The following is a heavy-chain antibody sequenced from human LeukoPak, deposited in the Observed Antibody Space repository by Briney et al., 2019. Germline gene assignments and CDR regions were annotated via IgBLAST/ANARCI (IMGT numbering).Heavy chain of an antibody. V-gene: IGHV3-11*01. J-gene: IGHJ6*02. CDR2: ISRSVGVI. D-gene: IGHD6-13*01. CDR3: ARHGYSSSWPYYYYAMDV. Sequence: GGSLRLSCAASGFTFRDYYMSWIRQAPGEGLEWVSYISRSVGVIYNADSVKGRFIISRDNAKNSLYLQMNSLRAEDTAVYYCARHGYSSSWPYYYYAMDVWGQGTTVTVSS. CDR1: GFTFRDYY.